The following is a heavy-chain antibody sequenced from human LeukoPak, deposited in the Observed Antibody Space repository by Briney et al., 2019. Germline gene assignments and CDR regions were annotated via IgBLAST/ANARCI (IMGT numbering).Heavy chain of an antibody. CDR1: GFTLSSYA. J-gene: IGHJ6*03. CDR3: ARAGNDILTGYYNPMDYYYYYMDV. D-gene: IGHD3-9*01. CDR2: ISVSGNT. V-gene: IGHV3-23*01. Sequence: PGGSLRLSCAASGFTLSSYAMSWVRQGPGKGLEWVSAISVSGNTYHADSVKGRFTISRDSSKNTLYLQMNSLRAGDAAVYYCARAGNDILTGYYNPMDYYYYYMDVWGKGTTVTISS.